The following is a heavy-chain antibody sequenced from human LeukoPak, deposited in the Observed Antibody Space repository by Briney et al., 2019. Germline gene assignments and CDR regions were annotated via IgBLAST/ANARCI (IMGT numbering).Heavy chain of an antibody. V-gene: IGHV1-18*01. J-gene: IGHJ4*02. CDR1: GYTFTSYG. Sequence: ASVKVSCKASGYTFTSYGISWVRQAPGQGLEWMGWISAYNGNTNYAQKLQGRVTMTTDTSTSTAYMELRNLRSDDTAVYYCAREEGSGSYYPFDYWGQGTLVTVSS. D-gene: IGHD1-26*01. CDR2: ISAYNGNT. CDR3: AREEGSGSYYPFDY.